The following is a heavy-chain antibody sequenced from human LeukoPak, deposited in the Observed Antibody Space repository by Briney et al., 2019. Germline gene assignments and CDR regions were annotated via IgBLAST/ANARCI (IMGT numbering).Heavy chain of an antibody. Sequence: SETLSLTCTVSGGSISSSSYYWGSIRQPPGKGLEWIGSIYYRGSTYYNPSLKSRVTISVDTSKNQFSLKLSSVTAADTAVYYCARVIPAAGYMDVWGKGTTVTVSS. J-gene: IGHJ6*03. V-gene: IGHV4-39*01. CDR3: ARVIPAAGYMDV. CDR2: IYYRGST. CDR1: GGSISSSSYY. D-gene: IGHD6-13*01.